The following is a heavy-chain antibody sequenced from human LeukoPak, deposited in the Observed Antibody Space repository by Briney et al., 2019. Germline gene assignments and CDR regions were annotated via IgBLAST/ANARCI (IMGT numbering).Heavy chain of an antibody. J-gene: IGHJ4*02. D-gene: IGHD3-22*01. CDR2: IYRSGDT. Sequence: PSGTLSLTCAVSGDSISSGNWWSWVRQTPGKGLEWIGEIYRSGDTNYNPSLKSRVIISVDNSNNQFSLKLSSVTAADTAIYYCARENPSGYYNRPIDYWGQGTLVTVSS. CDR1: GDSISSGNW. CDR3: ARENPSGYYNRPIDY. V-gene: IGHV4-4*02.